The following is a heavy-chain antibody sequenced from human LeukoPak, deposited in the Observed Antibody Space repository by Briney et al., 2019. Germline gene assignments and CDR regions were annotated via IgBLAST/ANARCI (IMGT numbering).Heavy chain of an antibody. Sequence: PSETLSLTCAVSGYSITSGYYWGWLRQPPGKGLEWIGSIYHSGTTYYNPSLKRRVTISVDTSKNQFSLKLTSVTAAATAVYYCARDRPAKDIVVVPAAMDYMDVWGKGTTVTVSS. CDR3: ARDRPAKDIVVVPAAMDYMDV. D-gene: IGHD2-2*01. V-gene: IGHV4-38-2*02. CDR1: GYSITSGYY. CDR2: IYHSGTT. J-gene: IGHJ6*03.